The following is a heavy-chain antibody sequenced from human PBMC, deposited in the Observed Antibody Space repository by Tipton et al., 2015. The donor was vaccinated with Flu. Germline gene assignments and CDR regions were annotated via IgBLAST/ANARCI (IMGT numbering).Heavy chain of an antibody. CDR1: AFTFNEYA. J-gene: IGHJ4*02. CDR3: AKPITTYYDFWRGYYYFDY. CDR2: IRGSGGST. D-gene: IGHD3-3*01. V-gene: IGHV3-23*01. Sequence: SLRLSCAASAFTFNEYAMSWVRQAPGKGLEWVSTIRGSGGSTYYADSVKGRFTISRDNSKNTLYLRMNSLRAEDTAVYYCAKPITTYYDFWRGYYYFDYWGQGTLVTVSS.